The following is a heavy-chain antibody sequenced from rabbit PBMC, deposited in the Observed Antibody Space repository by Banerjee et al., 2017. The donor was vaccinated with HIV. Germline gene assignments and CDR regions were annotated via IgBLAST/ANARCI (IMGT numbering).Heavy chain of an antibody. J-gene: IGHJ6*01. CDR1: GFSFSSSYW. CDR2: IYAGSSGGT. D-gene: IGHD7-1*01. Sequence: QEQLEESGGDLVKPEGSLTLTCTASGFSFSSSYWIWWVRQAPGKGLEWIACIYAGSSGGTYYASWAKGRFTISKTSSTTVTLQMTSLTAADTATYFCAREGYGDGTGDYDLWGPGTLVTVS. CDR3: AREGYGDGTGDYDL. V-gene: IGHV1S45*01.